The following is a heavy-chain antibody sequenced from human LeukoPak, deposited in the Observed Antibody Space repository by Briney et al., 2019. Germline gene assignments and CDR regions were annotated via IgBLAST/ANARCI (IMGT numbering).Heavy chain of an antibody. J-gene: IGHJ4*02. D-gene: IGHD6-19*01. V-gene: IGHV4-34*01. Sequence: RTSETLSLTCAVYGGSFSGYYWSWIRQPPGKGLEWIGEINHSGSTNYNPSLKSRVTISVDTSKNQFSLKLSSVTAADTAVYYCARGLGIAVAGTGGIYFDYWGQGTLVTVSP. CDR1: GGSFSGYY. CDR3: ARGLGIAVAGTGGIYFDY. CDR2: INHSGST.